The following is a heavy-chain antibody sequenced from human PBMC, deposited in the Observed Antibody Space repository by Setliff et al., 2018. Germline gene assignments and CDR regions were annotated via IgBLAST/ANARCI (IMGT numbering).Heavy chain of an antibody. CDR1: GYTFTNYG. J-gene: IGHJ4*02. CDR3: ARINFYVSSENPILDY. D-gene: IGHD3-22*01. V-gene: IGHV1-18*01. Sequence: ASVKVSCKTSGYTFTNYGITWVRQAPGQGLEWMGWINNYSFKTNYPQKFLGRVTVTTDTSTGTAYMELGSLTSDDTAIYYCARINFYVSSENPILDYWGQGTLVTVSS. CDR2: INNYSFKT.